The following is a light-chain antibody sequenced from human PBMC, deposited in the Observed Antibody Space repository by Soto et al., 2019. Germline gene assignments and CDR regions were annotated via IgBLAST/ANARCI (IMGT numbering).Light chain of an antibody. CDR3: MQALQTPWT. J-gene: IGKJ1*01. V-gene: IGKV2-28*01. CDR2: LGS. Sequence: VMTQSPLSLPVTPGEPASISCRSSQSLLHSNGYNYLDWYLQKPGQSPQLLIYLGSNRASGVPDRFSGSGSGTDFTLKISRVEAEDVGVYYCMQALQTPWTFGQGTKVDIK. CDR1: QSLLHSNGYNY.